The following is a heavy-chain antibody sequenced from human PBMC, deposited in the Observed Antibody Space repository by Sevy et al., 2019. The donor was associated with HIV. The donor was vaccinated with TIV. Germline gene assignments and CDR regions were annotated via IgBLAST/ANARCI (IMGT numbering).Heavy chain of an antibody. J-gene: IGHJ6*02. Sequence: GGSLRLSCAASGFTFSGYAMHWVRQAPGKGLEWVAVISYDGSNKYYADSVKGRFTISRDNSKKSLNLQMNSLRAEDTAMDYCAGDDLYVLRFFPDVCYYGMDVWGQGTTVTVSS. CDR1: GFTFSGYA. D-gene: IGHD3-3*01. CDR3: AGDDLYVLRFFPDVCYYGMDV. CDR2: ISYDGSNK. V-gene: IGHV3-30-3*01.